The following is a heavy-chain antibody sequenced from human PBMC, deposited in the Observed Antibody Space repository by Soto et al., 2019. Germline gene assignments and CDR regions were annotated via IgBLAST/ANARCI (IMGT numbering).Heavy chain of an antibody. CDR3: ARGGHIAVVTANN. J-gene: IGHJ4*02. CDR2: IHPSGGGT. CDR1: GYTFNTYY. D-gene: IGHD2-21*02. Sequence: QVQLVQSGAEVRKPGASVKVSCRPSGYTFNTYYLHWLRQAPGQALEWMGVIHPSGGGTTYAQKFLGRVTVTRDTSTTTVFMELSSLRSDDTAVYYCARGGHIAVVTANNWGQGTLVTVSS. V-gene: IGHV1-46*02.